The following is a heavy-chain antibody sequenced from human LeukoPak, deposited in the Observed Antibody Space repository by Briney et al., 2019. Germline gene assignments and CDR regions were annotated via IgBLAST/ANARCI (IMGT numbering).Heavy chain of an antibody. D-gene: IGHD3-10*01. CDR3: ARDYYYGSGSYLTWFDP. V-gene: IGHV1-18*01. Sequence: ASVKVSCKVSGYTLTELSMHWVRQAPGKGLEWMGWISAYNGNTNYAQKLQGRVTMTTDTSTSTAYMELRSLRFDDTAVYYCARDYYYGSGSYLTWFDPWGQGTLVTVSS. CDR2: ISAYNGNT. CDR1: GYTLTELS. J-gene: IGHJ5*02.